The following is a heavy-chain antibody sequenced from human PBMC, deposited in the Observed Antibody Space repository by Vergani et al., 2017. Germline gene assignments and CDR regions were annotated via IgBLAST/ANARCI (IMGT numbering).Heavy chain of an antibody. CDR3: ARSRYSSGWMCIDY. D-gene: IGHD6-19*01. CDR2: IYYSGST. Sequence: QLQLQESGPGLVKPSETLSLTCTVSGCSISSSSYYWSWIRQHPGKGLEWNGYIYYSGSTYYNPSLKSRVTISVYTSKNQFSLKLSSVTAAGTAEYYCARSRYSSGWMCIDYWGQGSLVTVSS. J-gene: IGHJ4*02. CDR1: GCSISSSSYY. V-gene: IGHV4-31*03.